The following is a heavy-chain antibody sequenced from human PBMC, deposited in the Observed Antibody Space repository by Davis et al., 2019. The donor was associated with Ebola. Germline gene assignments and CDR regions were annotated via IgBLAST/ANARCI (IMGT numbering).Heavy chain of an antibody. CDR3: ARGSDSSGYYPTDY. CDR2: INAGNGNT. J-gene: IGHJ4*02. CDR1: GGTFSNYD. V-gene: IGHV1-3*01. Sequence: AASVKVSCKASGGTFSNYDISWVRQAPGQGLEWMGWINAGNGNTKYSQKFQGRVTITRDTSASTAYMELSSLRSEDTAVYYCARGSDSSGYYPTDYWGQGTLVTVPS. D-gene: IGHD3-22*01.